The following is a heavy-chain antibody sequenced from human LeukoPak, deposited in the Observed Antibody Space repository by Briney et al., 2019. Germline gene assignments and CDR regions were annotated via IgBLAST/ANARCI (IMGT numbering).Heavy chain of an antibody. Sequence: GRSLRLSCAASGFTFSSYAMHWVRQAPGKGLEWVAVISYDGSNKYYADSVKGRFTISRDNSKNTLYLQMNSLRAEDTAVYYCARDFSYYGSGSYYKRDYYFDYWGQGTLVTVSS. V-gene: IGHV3-30-3*01. CDR1: GFTFSSYA. J-gene: IGHJ4*02. CDR3: ARDFSYYGSGSYYKRDYYFDY. D-gene: IGHD3-10*01. CDR2: ISYDGSNK.